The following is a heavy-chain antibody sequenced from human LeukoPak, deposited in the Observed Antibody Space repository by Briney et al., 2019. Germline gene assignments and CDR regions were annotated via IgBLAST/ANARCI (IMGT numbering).Heavy chain of an antibody. CDR2: IDTSENT. Sequence: PSQTLSLTCTVSGGSISSGGYYWSWRRQPAGKGLEWIGRIDTSENTYYNPSLKSRVTISVDTSKNQFSLRLSSVTAADTAVYYCARVAYYGVHRFDYWGQGTSVTVSS. V-gene: IGHV4-61*02. D-gene: IGHD4-17*01. CDR1: GGSISSGGYY. J-gene: IGHJ4*02. CDR3: ARVAYYGVHRFDY.